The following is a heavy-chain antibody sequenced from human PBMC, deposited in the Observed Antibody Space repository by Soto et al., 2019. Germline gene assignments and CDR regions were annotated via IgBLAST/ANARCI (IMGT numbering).Heavy chain of an antibody. CDR1: GFTVSSNY. Sequence: GGSLRLSCAASGFTVSSNYMSWVRQAPGKGLEWVSVIYSGGSTYYADSVKGRFTISRDNSKNTLYLQMNSLRAEDTAVYYCARGPTFHGDYVPYFDYWGQGTLVTVSS. CDR3: ARGPTFHGDYVPYFDY. J-gene: IGHJ4*02. V-gene: IGHV3-53*01. CDR2: IYSGGST. D-gene: IGHD4-17*01.